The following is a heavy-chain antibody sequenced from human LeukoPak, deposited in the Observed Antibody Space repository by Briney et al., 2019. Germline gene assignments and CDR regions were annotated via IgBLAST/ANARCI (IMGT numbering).Heavy chain of an antibody. V-gene: IGHV1-2*02. J-gene: IGHJ4*02. CDR1: GYTFTGYY. CDR3: ARNGSGWYFLDY. CDR2: INPNSGGT. Sequence: GASVKVSCKASGYTFTGYYMHWVRQAPGQGLEWMGWINPNSGGTNYAQKFQGRVTMTTDTSTNTAYMELRSLRSDDTAVYYCARNGSGWYFLDYWGQGTLVTVSS. D-gene: IGHD6-19*01.